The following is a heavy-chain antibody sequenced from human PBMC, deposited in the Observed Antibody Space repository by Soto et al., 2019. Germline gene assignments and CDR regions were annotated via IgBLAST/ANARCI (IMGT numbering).Heavy chain of an antibody. CDR2: ISAYNGNT. V-gene: IGHV1-18*01. CDR3: ARANYDFWSGYGTKFDP. D-gene: IGHD3-3*01. J-gene: IGHJ5*02. CDR1: GYTFTSYG. Sequence: ASVKVSWKASGYTFTSYGISWVRQAPGQGLEWMGWISAYNGNTNYAQKLQGRVTMTTDTSTSTAYMELRSLRSDDTAVYYCARANYDFWSGYGTKFDPCGQGTLVTVSS.